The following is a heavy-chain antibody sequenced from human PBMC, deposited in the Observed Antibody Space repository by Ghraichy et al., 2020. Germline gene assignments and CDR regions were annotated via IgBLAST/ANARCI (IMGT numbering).Heavy chain of an antibody. CDR1: GGSISGHY. V-gene: IGHV4-4*09. Sequence: SETLSLTCTVSGGSISGHYWSWIRQPPGKGLEWIAYIYTSAITNYNPSLKSRVTILVDTSKNQFSLKLRSVTAADTAVYYCVRHSDYGGNSAFEYWGQGTLVTVSS. CDR2: IYTSAIT. J-gene: IGHJ4*02. CDR3: VRHSDYGGNSAFEY. D-gene: IGHD4-23*01.